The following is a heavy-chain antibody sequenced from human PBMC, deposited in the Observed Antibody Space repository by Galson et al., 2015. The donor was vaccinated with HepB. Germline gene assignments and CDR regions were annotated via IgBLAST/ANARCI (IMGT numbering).Heavy chain of an antibody. CDR3: ARVGGDSSGYLDYMDV. Sequence: SLRLSCAASGFTFSSYSMNWVRQAPGKGLEWISYISSSSSTIYYADSVKGRFTISRDNAKNSLYLQMNSLRAEDTAVYYCARVGGDSSGYLDYMDVWGKGTTVTVSS. D-gene: IGHD3-22*01. CDR1: GFTFSSYS. V-gene: IGHV3-48*01. J-gene: IGHJ6*03. CDR2: ISSSSSTI.